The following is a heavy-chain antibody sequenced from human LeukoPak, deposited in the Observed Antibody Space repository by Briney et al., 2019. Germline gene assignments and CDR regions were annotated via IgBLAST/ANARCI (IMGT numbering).Heavy chain of an antibody. D-gene: IGHD6-13*01. J-gene: IGHJ6*02. CDR3: GGESWTIDSVDV. Sequence: GGSLRLSCVASRFTFSDYYMSWIRQAPGKGLEWVSYIDGSGSSIYYADSVKGRFTISRDNAKNSLYLQMNSLRVEDTAIYYCGGESWTIDSVDVWGQGTTVTVSS. CDR2: IDGSGSSI. CDR1: RFTFSDYY. V-gene: IGHV3-11*01.